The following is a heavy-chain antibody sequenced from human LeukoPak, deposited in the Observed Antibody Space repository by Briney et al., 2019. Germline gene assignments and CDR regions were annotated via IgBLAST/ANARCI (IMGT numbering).Heavy chain of an antibody. CDR3: ARGPHIVVVPAAIREGYYYYYYMDV. Sequence: SVKVSCKASGGTFSSYAISWVRHAPGQGLEWMGGITPIFGTANYAQKFQGRVTITTDESTSTAYMELSSLRSEDTAVYYCARGPHIVVVPAAIREGYYYYYYMDVWGKGTTVTVSS. V-gene: IGHV1-69*05. J-gene: IGHJ6*03. D-gene: IGHD2-2*01. CDR1: GGTFSSYA. CDR2: ITPIFGTA.